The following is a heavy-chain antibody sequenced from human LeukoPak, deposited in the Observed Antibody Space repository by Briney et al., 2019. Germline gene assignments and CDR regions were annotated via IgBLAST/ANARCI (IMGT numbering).Heavy chain of an antibody. D-gene: IGHD2-2*01. CDR1: GGSISSSSYY. Sequence: PSETLSLTCTVSGGSISSSSYYWGWIRQPPGKGLEWIGSIYYSGSTYYNPSLKSRVTISVDTSKNQFSLKLSSVTAADTAVYYCAAGGGPAAMYYYYYYGMDVWGQGTTATVSS. V-gene: IGHV4-39*01. J-gene: IGHJ6*02. CDR2: IYYSGST. CDR3: AAGGGPAAMYYYYYYGMDV.